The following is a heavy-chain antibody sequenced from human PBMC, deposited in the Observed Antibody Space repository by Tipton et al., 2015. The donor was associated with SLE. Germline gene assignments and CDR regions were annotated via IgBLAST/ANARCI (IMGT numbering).Heavy chain of an antibody. D-gene: IGHD2-8*01. V-gene: IGHV4-39*07. Sequence: YYMSWIRQAPGKGLEWIGVLYYSGNTYYNPSLKSPVTLSIDTSKNQFSLKMRSVTAADAAVYFCARGYCSDGVCYGFGFFDYWGQGTLVTVSS. CDR1: YY. CDR3: ARGYCSDGVCYGFGFFDY. CDR2: LYYSGNT. J-gene: IGHJ4*02.